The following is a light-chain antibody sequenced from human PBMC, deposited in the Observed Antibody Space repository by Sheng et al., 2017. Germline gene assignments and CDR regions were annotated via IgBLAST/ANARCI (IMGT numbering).Light chain of an antibody. Sequence: SYELTQPPSVSVSPGQTANIACSGDKLGDKYVCWYQQKAGQSPVLVISQDTKRPSGIPERVSGSNSGNTATLTITGTQPLDEADYYCQVWDSGTVIFGGGTKLTVL. J-gene: IGLJ2*01. CDR2: QDT. V-gene: IGLV3-1*01. CDR1: KLGDKY. CDR3: QVWDSGTVI.